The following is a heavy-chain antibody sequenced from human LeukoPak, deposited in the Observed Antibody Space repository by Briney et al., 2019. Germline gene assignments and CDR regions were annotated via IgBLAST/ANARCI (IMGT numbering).Heavy chain of an antibody. D-gene: IGHD4-17*01. Sequence: SETLSLTCTVSGGSISSYYWSWIRQPAGKGLEWIGRIYTSGSTNYNPSLKSRVTISVDTSKNQFSLKLSSVTAADTAVYYCARALWGGDYKELGGYYYYYMDVWGKGTTVTVSS. V-gene: IGHV4-4*07. CDR2: IYTSGST. J-gene: IGHJ6*03. CDR1: GGSISSYY. CDR3: ARALWGGDYKELGGYYYYYMDV.